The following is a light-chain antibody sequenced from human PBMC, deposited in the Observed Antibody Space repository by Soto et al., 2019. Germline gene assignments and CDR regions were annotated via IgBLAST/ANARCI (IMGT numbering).Light chain of an antibody. CDR2: RNN. J-gene: IGLJ3*02. CDR3: AAWDDSLSGVV. V-gene: IGLV1-47*01. CDR1: TSNIGSNY. Sequence: QSVLTQPPSASGPPGQRVTISCSGSTSNIGSNYVYWYQQLPGTAPKLLIYRNNQRPSWVPDRFSGSKSGTSASLAISGLRSEDEADYNCAAWDDSLSGVVFGGGTKVTVL.